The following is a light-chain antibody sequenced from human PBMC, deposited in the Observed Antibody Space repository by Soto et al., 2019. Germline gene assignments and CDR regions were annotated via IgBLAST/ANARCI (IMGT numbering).Light chain of an antibody. J-gene: IGLJ2*01. CDR2: DVN. CDR1: SSDVGGYNF. Sequence: QSALTQPPSASGSPGQSVAISFSGTSSDVGGYNFVSWYQQHPGKAPKLRIYDVNKRPSGVPDRFSGTKSGNTASLTVSGIQAEGEADYYCISYARSNQPAFGVGTKLPAL. V-gene: IGLV2-8*01. CDR3: ISYARSNQPA.